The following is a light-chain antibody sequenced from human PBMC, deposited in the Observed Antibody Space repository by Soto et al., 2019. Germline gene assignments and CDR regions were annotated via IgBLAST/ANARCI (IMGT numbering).Light chain of an antibody. CDR1: SSTIGSNT. CDR2: KSN. Sequence: QSVLTQPPSASATPGQRVTISCSGSSSTIGSNTVNWYQQLPGTAPKLLIYKSNQRPSGVPDRFSGSKSGTSASLAISGLQSEDEADYYCAAWDDRLNGRVFGGGTKLTVL. CDR3: AAWDDRLNGRV. J-gene: IGLJ3*02. V-gene: IGLV1-44*01.